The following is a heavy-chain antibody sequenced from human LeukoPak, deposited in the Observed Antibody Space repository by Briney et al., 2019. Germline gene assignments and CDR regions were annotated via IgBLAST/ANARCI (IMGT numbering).Heavy chain of an antibody. J-gene: IGHJ5*02. D-gene: IGHD1-26*01. Sequence: SETLSLTCTVSGGSISSGSYYWSWIRQPAGKGLEWIRRIYPSGSTNYNPSLKSRVTISVDRSKNQFSLMLRSVTAADTAVYYCARGVGSSESNWFDPWGQGTLATVSS. CDR1: GGSISSGSYY. CDR2: IYPSGST. V-gene: IGHV4-61*02. CDR3: ARGVGSSESNWFDP.